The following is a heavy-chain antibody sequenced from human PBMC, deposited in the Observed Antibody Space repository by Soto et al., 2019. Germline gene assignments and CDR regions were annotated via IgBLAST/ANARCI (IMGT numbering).Heavy chain of an antibody. D-gene: IGHD3-9*01. CDR2: IIPILGIA. CDR3: AREATYYDILTGYYYFDY. Sequence: QVQLVQSGAEVKKPGSSVKVSCKASGGTFSSYTISWVRQAPGQGLEWMGRIIPILGIANYAKKFQGRVTITADKSTSTAYMELSSLRSEDTAVYYCAREATYYDILTGYYYFDYWGQGTLVTVSS. J-gene: IGHJ4*02. V-gene: IGHV1-69*08. CDR1: GGTFSSYT.